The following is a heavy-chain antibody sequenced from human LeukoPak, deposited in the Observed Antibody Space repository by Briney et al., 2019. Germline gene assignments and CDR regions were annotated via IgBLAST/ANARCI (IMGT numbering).Heavy chain of an antibody. CDR2: IYSGGST. CDR3: ARGIRDGYNLGYYGMDV. Sequence: GGSLRLSCAASGFTVSSNYMSWVRQAPGKGLEWVSVIYSGGSTYYADSVKGRFTISRDNSKNTLYPQMNSLRAEDTAVYYCARGIRDGYNLGYYGMDVWGQGTTVTVSS. D-gene: IGHD5-24*01. V-gene: IGHV3-66*01. CDR1: GFTVSSNY. J-gene: IGHJ6*02.